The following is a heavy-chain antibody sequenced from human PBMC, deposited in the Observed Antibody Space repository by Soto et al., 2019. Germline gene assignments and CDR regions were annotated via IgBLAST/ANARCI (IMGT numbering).Heavy chain of an antibody. Sequence: PGGSLRLSCAASGFTFSSYSMNWVRQAPGKGLEWVSSISSSSSYIYYADSVKGRFTISRDNAKNSLYLQMNSLRAEDTAVYYCARGNDYYDSSGYYYAQDYWGQGTLVTVSS. CDR1: GFTFSSYS. CDR2: ISSSSSYI. J-gene: IGHJ4*02. V-gene: IGHV3-21*01. D-gene: IGHD3-22*01. CDR3: ARGNDYYDSSGYYYAQDY.